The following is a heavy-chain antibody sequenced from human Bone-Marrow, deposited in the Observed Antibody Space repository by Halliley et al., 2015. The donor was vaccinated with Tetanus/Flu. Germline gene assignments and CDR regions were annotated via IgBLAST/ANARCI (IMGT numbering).Heavy chain of an antibody. CDR2: ISSSGTT. D-gene: IGHD2-15*01. J-gene: IGHJ4*02. V-gene: IGHV4-31*01. CDR3: ARGYGVGYSYFDY. CDR1: GGSINSGGFY. Sequence: TLSLTCTVSGGSINSGGFYWSWIRQHPGKGLEWIGYISSSGTTYYNPSLKSPVTVSVDTSKNQFSLKLTSVTAADTAVYYYARGYGVGYSYFDYWGQGTLVTVSS.